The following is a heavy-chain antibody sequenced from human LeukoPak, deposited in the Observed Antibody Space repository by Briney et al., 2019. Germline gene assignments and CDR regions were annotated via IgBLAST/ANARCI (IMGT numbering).Heavy chain of an antibody. D-gene: IGHD6-19*01. CDR3: ASHSGWGENYFDY. J-gene: IGHJ4*02. Sequence: SVKVSCKASGGTFSSYAISWVRQAPGQGLEWMGGIIPIFGAANYAQKFQGRVTITADESTSTAYMELSSLRSEDTAVYYCASHSGWGENYFDYWGQGTLVTVSS. CDR2: IIPIFGAA. V-gene: IGHV1-69*13. CDR1: GGTFSSYA.